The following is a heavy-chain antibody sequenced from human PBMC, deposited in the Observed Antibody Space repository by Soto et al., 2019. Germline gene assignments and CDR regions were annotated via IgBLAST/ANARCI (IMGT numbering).Heavy chain of an antibody. Sequence: AASVKVSCKASGGTFSSYAISWVRQAPGQGLEWMGGIIPIFGTANYAQKFQGRVTITADESTSTAYMELSSLRSEDTAVYYCASGPGELAGAPLWGRGTLVTVSS. V-gene: IGHV1-69*13. CDR3: ASGPGELAGAPL. CDR1: GGTFSSYA. J-gene: IGHJ2*01. D-gene: IGHD1-26*01. CDR2: IIPIFGTA.